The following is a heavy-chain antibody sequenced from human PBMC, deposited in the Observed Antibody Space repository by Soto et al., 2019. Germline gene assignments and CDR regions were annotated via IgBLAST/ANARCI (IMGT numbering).Heavy chain of an antibody. CDR3: ARPREAGKNYYGVDG. D-gene: IGHD6-19*01. J-gene: IGHJ6*02. Sequence: PGESLKISCKGSGYSFTSYWIGWVRQMPGKGLEWMGIIYPGDSDTRYSPSFQGQVTISADKSISTAYPQWSSLKASDTAMYYCARPREAGKNYYGVDGWGQGTTVTVSS. V-gene: IGHV5-51*01. CDR2: IYPGDSDT. CDR1: GYSFTSYW.